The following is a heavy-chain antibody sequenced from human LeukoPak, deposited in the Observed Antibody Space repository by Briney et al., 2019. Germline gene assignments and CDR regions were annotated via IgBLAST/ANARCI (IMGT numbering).Heavy chain of an antibody. V-gene: IGHV3-48*01. J-gene: IGHJ5*02. Sequence: GGSLRLSCAASGFTFGPYTMNWVRQAPRKGLEWVSYISSSGTTIYYADSVQGRFIISRDNARNSLYLQMNSLRAEDTAVYYCAKGGTMVRGLGGWFDPWGQGTLVTVSS. CDR3: AKGGTMVRGLGGWFDP. CDR1: GFTFGPYT. D-gene: IGHD3-10*01. CDR2: ISSSGTTI.